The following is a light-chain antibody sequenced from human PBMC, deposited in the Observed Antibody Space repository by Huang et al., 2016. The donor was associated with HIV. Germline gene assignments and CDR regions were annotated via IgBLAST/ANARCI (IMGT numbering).Light chain of an antibody. V-gene: IGKV3-15*01. CDR1: QSVGGK. CDR3: QQYDTWPPLT. J-gene: IGKJ4*01. CDR2: GAS. Sequence: ILLTQFPATLSVSPGQRVTLSCRASQSVGGKLAWYQTRPGQAPRLLIYGASTRVPTIPDRFSGSGSGTEFTLTISRLQSEDFAVYYCQQYDTWPPLTFGGGTKV.